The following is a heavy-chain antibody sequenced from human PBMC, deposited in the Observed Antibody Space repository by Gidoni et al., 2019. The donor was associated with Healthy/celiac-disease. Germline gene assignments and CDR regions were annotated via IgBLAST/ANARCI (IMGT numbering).Heavy chain of an antibody. J-gene: IGHJ4*02. V-gene: IGHV3-30-3*01. Sequence: QVQLVESGGGVVQPGRSLRLSCASSGFTFSSYAMHWVRQAPGKGLEWVAVISYDGSNKSYADSVKGRFTISRDNSKNTLYLQMNSLRAEDTAVYYCAGAYDSSGYGLGYWGQGTLVTVSS. CDR1: GFTFSSYA. CDR2: ISYDGSNK. CDR3: AGAYDSSGYGLGY. D-gene: IGHD3-22*01.